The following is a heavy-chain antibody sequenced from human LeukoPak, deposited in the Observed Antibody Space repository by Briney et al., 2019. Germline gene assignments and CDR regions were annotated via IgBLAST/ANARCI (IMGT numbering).Heavy chain of an antibody. CDR3: ARDPKATGIDY. V-gene: IGHV1-46*01. CDR2: INPSGGST. CDR1: GYTFTSYY. Sequence: VSVKVSCKASGYTFTSYYMHWVRQAPGQGLEWMGIINPSGGSTSYAQKYQGRVTMTRDTSTSTVYMELSSLRSEDTAVYYCARDPKATGIDYWGQGTLVTVSS. D-gene: IGHD5-12*01. J-gene: IGHJ4*02.